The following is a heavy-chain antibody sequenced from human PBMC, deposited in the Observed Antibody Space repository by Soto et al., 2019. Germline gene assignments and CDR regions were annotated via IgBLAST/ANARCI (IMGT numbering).Heavy chain of an antibody. CDR1: GYTFTSYD. Sequence: QVQLVQSGAEVKKPGASVKVSCKASGYTFTSYDINWVRQATGQGLEWMGWMNPNSGNTGYAQKCQGRVTMTRNTSISTAYMELSSLRSEDTAVYYCARGEEIVATTSHYYYYYMDVWGKGTTVTVSS. J-gene: IGHJ6*03. D-gene: IGHD5-12*01. CDR2: MNPNSGNT. CDR3: ARGEEIVATTSHYYYYYMDV. V-gene: IGHV1-8*01.